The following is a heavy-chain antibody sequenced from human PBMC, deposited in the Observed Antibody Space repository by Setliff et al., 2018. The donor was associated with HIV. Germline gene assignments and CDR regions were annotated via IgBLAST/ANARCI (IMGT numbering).Heavy chain of an antibody. CDR1: GYTFTTYD. V-gene: IGHV1-69*05. Sequence: SVKVSCKASGYTFTTYDINWVRQATGQGLEWMGGIIPAFGTANYAQKFQGRVTITTDESTSTAYMELSGLRSEDTAVYFCARDGLLVAGIRFDYWGPGTLVTVSS. J-gene: IGHJ4*01. CDR2: IIPAFGTA. CDR3: ARDGLLVAGIRFDY. D-gene: IGHD6-19*01.